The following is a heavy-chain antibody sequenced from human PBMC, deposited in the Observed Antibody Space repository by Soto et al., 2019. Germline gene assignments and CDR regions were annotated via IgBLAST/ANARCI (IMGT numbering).Heavy chain of an antibody. CDR1: GFTFSSYW. Sequence: EVQLVESGGGLVQPGGSLRLSCAASGFTFSSYWMNWVRQAPGKGLEWVANIKPDGGETYYVDSVKGRFTISRDNTKNSLYLQMSSLRADDTAGYYCAIGTHWGQGTLVTVSS. CDR2: IKPDGGET. J-gene: IGHJ4*02. CDR3: AIGTH. V-gene: IGHV3-7*01.